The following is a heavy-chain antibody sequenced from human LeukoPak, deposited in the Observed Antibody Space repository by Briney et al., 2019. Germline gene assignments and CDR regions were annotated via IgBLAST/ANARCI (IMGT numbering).Heavy chain of an antibody. D-gene: IGHD1-20*01. CDR3: AKSAANWNGFDY. V-gene: IGHV3-23*01. CDR1: GFTFSSYS. Sequence: HPGGSLRLSCAASGFTFSSYSMNWVRQAPGKALEWVSAISGSGGSTYYADSVKGRFTISRDNSKNTLYLQMNSLRAEDTAVYYCAKSAANWNGFDYWGQGTLVTVSS. J-gene: IGHJ4*02. CDR2: ISGSGGST.